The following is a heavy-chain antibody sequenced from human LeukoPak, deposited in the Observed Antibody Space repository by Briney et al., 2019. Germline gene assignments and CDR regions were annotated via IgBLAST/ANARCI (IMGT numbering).Heavy chain of an antibody. CDR2: ISDGGKT. V-gene: IGHV3-23*01. CDR3: AKLPSIFGVADSFDI. D-gene: IGHD3-3*01. Sequence: GRSLRPSREATGTTFSSYDMTWVRQAPGKGLEWISAISDGGKTAYAESVKGRFTISRDNSKNTLYLQFTSLRDEDTAIYYCAKLPSIFGVADSFDIWGQGTLVTVSS. J-gene: IGHJ3*02. CDR1: GTTFSSYD.